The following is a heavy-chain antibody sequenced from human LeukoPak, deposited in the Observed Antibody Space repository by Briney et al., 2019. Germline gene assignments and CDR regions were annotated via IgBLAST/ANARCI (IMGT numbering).Heavy chain of an antibody. CDR1: GFTFSSYE. Sequence: PGGSLRLSCAASGFTFSSYEMNWVRQAPGKGLEWVSYISSSGSTIYYADSVKGRFTISRDNAKNSLYLQMNSLRAEDTAVYYCAKDLNWASWFGDFLHVGSPIDYWGQGTLVTVSS. V-gene: IGHV3-48*03. D-gene: IGHD3-10*01. CDR3: AKDLNWASWFGDFLHVGSPIDY. CDR2: ISSSGSTI. J-gene: IGHJ4*02.